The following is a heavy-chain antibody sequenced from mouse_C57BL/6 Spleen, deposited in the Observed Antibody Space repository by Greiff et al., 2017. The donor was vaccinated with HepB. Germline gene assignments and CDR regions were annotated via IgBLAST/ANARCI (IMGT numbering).Heavy chain of an antibody. J-gene: IGHJ2*01. V-gene: IGHV1-52*01. CDR2: IDPSDSET. Sequence: QVQLQQPGAELVRPGSSVKLSCKASGYTFTSYWMHWVKQRPIQGLEWIGNIDPSDSETHYNQKFKDKATLTVDKSSSTAYMQLSSLTSEDSAVYYCARVYGSSYYFDYWGQGTTLTVSS. D-gene: IGHD1-1*01. CDR3: ARVYGSSYYFDY. CDR1: GYTFTSYW.